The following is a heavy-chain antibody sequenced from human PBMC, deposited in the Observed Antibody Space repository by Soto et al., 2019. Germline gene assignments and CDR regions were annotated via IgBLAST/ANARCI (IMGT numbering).Heavy chain of an antibody. V-gene: IGHV1-2*02. Sequence: ASVKVSCKASGYTFTGYYMHWVRQAPGQGFEWMGRISPKSGGTNYAQKFQGRVTMTWDTSLNTAYMELSSLMFEDTAVYYCARPPGYVSDWYYFDLWGQGTPVTVSS. D-gene: IGHD3-9*01. CDR1: GYTFTGYY. J-gene: IGHJ4*02. CDR2: ISPKSGGT. CDR3: ARPPGYVSDWYYFDL.